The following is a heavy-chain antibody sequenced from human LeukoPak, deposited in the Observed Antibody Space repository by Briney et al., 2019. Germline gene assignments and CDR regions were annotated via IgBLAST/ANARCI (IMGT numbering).Heavy chain of an antibody. CDR1: GFTFSGFD. V-gene: IGHV3-13*01. D-gene: IGHD4-11*01. CDR2: IASAGAT. CDR3: VREARGDHYTYFDY. Sequence: TGGSLRLSCAASGFTFSGFDMHWLRQATGRGLESVSSIASAGATFYVGSVRRRFTISREDAKNSLYLQRNSLRVGDTAVYYCVREARGDHYTYFDYWGQGTLVTVSS. J-gene: IGHJ4*02.